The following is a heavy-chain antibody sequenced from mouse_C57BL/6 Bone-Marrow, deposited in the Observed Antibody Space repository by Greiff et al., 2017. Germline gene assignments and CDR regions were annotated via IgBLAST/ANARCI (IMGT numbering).Heavy chain of an antibody. CDR1: GYTFTEYT. D-gene: IGHD2-4*01. J-gene: IGHJ1*03. Sequence: VQLQESGAELVKPGASVKLSCKASGYTFTEYTIHWVKQRSGQGLEWIGWFYPGSGSIKYNEKFKDKATLTADKSSSTVYMELSRLTSEDSAVYFCARHEESPITTRADWYFDVCGTGTTVTVSS. CDR3: ARHEESPITTRADWYFDV. CDR2: FYPGSGSI. V-gene: IGHV1-62-2*01.